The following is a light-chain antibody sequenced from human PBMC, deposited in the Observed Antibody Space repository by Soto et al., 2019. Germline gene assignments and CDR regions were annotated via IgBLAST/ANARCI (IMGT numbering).Light chain of an antibody. CDR3: QHYNYCPPAFT. CDR1: QSLSRN. CDR2: GAS. V-gene: IGKV3-15*01. J-gene: IGKJ3*01. Sequence: EIVMTQSPATLSVSPGERTTLSCRASQSLSRNLAWYQQKPGQAPRLLIFGASTRASGIPARFSGSGSGTEFTLTISSLQSEDFALYYCQHYNYCPPAFTFGPGTKVDL.